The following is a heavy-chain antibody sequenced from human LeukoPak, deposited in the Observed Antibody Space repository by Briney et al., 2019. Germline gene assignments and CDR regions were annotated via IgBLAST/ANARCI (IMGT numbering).Heavy chain of an antibody. CDR2: IWYDGSNK. J-gene: IGHJ4*02. D-gene: IGHD4-11*01. CDR3: ARGLPLLAY. Sequence: AGGSLRLSCAASGFTFSSYGMHGVRQAPGKGLGGVAVIWYDGSNKYYADSVKVRFTISRDNSKNTLYLQMNSLRAEDPAVYYCARGLPLLAYWGQGTLVTVSS. CDR1: GFTFSSYG. V-gene: IGHV3-33*01.